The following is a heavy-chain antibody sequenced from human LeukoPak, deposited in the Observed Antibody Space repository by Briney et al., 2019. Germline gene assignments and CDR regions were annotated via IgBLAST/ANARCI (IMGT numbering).Heavy chain of an antibody. CDR3: ARDPPGSSPLHDAFDI. CDR1: GFTFSSYA. Sequence: GGSLRLSCAASGFTFSSYAMSWVRQAPGKGLEWVSAISGSGSSTYYADSVQGRFTISRDNAKNSLYLQMNSLRAEDTAVYYCARDPPGSSPLHDAFDIWGQGTMVTVSS. D-gene: IGHD3-10*01. CDR2: ISGSGSST. V-gene: IGHV3-23*01. J-gene: IGHJ3*02.